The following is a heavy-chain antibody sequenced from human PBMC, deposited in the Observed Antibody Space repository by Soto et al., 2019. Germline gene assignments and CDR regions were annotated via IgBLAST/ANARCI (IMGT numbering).Heavy chain of an antibody. J-gene: IGHJ4*02. V-gene: IGHV5-51*01. D-gene: IGHD3-22*01. CDR3: ARHGGTYESSGYYSHLDS. CDR2: IYPGDSDT. CDR1: GYRFSSYW. Sequence: GESLKISCKGSGYRFSSYWIAWVRQKPGKGLEWMGIIYPGDSDTRDSPSFQGQVTMSADKSTSTAYLQWSSLKASDTAIYYCARHGGTYESSGYYSHLDSWGQGTLVTVSS.